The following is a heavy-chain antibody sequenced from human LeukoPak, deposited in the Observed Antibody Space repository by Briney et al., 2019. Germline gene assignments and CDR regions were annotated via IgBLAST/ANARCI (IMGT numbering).Heavy chain of an antibody. D-gene: IGHD2-2*01. CDR1: GDTFSSYG. CDR2: IIPIFGTT. CDR3: ARDPSCSTISCYGVVY. V-gene: IGHV1-69*13. J-gene: IGHJ4*02. Sequence: ASVKVSCKASGDTFSSYGFSWVRQAPGQGLEWMGGIIPIFGTTNYAQKFQGRVTFTADESTSTAYMEVSSLRSEDTAVYYCARDPSCSTISCYGVVYWGQGTLVTVSS.